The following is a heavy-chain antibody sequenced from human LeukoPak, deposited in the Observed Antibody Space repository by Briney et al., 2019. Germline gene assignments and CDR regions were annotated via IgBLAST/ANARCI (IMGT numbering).Heavy chain of an antibody. D-gene: IGHD3-10*01. V-gene: IGHV4-4*02. CDR1: GGSISSSNW. CDR2: IYHSGST. Sequence: SGTLSLTCAVSGGSISSSNWWSWVRQPPGKGLEWIGEIYHSGSTNYNPSLKSRVTISVDKSKNQFSLKLTSVTAADTAVYYCARVGLYGSGSYAAFDIWGQGTMVTVSS. J-gene: IGHJ3*02. CDR3: ARVGLYGSGSYAAFDI.